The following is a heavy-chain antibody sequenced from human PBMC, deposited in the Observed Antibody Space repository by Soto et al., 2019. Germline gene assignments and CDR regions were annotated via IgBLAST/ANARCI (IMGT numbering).Heavy chain of an antibody. D-gene: IGHD2-21*02. CDR3: TKDVTGDVGADY. V-gene: IGHV3-23*04. J-gene: IGHJ4*02. Sequence: EVQLVESGGGLVQPGGSLTLSCAASGFAFSRYVMSWVRQAPGKGLEWVSTVKTTGDTTFYAGPVKGRFTASRDDSKSTLYLHKSSLRVEDTATYYCTKDVTGDVGADYWGQGTPVTVSS. CDR1: GFAFSRYV. CDR2: VKTTGDTT.